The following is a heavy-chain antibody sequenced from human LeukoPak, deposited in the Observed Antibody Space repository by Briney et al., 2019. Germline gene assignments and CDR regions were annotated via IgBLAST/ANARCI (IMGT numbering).Heavy chain of an antibody. J-gene: IGHJ3*02. V-gene: IGHV4-34*01. D-gene: IGHD3-22*01. CDR1: GGSFSGYY. CDR3: ARRGYDSTTFDI. CDR2: INHSGST. Sequence: SETLSLTCAVYGGSFSGYYWSWIRQPPGKGLEWIGEINHSGSTNYNPSLKSRVTISVDTSKNQFSLKLSSVTAADTAVYYCARRGYDSTTFDIWGQGTMVTVSS.